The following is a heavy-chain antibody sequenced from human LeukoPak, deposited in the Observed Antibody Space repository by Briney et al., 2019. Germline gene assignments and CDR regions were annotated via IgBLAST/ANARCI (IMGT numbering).Heavy chain of an antibody. J-gene: IGHJ5*02. D-gene: IGHD3-22*01. V-gene: IGHV3-30*02. CDR3: ARGYYDSSGYVNH. CDR2: IRYDGRNK. CDR1: GFTFSSYG. Sequence: PRGSPRLSCAPSGFTFSSYGMHWGRQAPGTGLEWGAFIRYDGRNKYSAHSVKGRFTISTDTSKNTLYLRINSRRAEDTAVYYWARGYYDSSGYVNHWGQGTLVTVSS.